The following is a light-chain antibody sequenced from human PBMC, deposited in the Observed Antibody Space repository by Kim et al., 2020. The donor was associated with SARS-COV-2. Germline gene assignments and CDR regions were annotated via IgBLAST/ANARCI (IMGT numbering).Light chain of an antibody. CDR2: RDS. CDR1: KLGDKY. Sequence: SYELTQPPSVSVSPGQTASITCSGDKLGDKYTCWYQQKPGQSPVLVIYRDSRRPSGIPERFSGSNSGNTATLTISGTQAMDEADYYFQTWDSSAVFGGGT. V-gene: IGLV3-1*01. CDR3: QTWDSSAV. J-gene: IGLJ2*01.